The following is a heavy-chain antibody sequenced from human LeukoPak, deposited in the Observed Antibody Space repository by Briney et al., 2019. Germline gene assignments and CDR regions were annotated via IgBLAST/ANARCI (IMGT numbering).Heavy chain of an antibody. D-gene: IGHD3-16*01. CDR2: ISYDGSNK. CDR3: VSFGIDY. Sequence: PGGSLRLSCAASGFTFSSYAMSWVRQAPGKGLEWVAVISYDGSNKYYADSVKGRFTISRDNSKNTLYLQMNSLRAEDTAVYYCVSFGIDYWGQGTLVTVSS. J-gene: IGHJ4*02. V-gene: IGHV3-30-3*01. CDR1: GFTFSSYA.